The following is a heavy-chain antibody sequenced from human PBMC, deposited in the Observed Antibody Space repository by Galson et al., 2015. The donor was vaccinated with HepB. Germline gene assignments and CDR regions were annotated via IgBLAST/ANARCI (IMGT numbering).Heavy chain of an antibody. CDR1: GFSLSTSGMC. V-gene: IGHV2-70*11. CDR3: ARMGRVGGSYHETRGFDY. CDR2: IDWDDDK. Sequence: PALVKPTQTLTLTCTFSGFSLSTSGMCVSWIRQPPGKALEWLARIDWDDDKYYSTSLKTRLTISKDTSKNQVDLTMTNMDPVDTATYYCARMGRVGGSYHETRGFDYWGQGTLVTVSS. D-gene: IGHD1-26*01. J-gene: IGHJ4*02.